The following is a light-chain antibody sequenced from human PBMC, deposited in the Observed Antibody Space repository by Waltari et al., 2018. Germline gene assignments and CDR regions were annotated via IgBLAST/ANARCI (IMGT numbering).Light chain of an antibody. V-gene: IGKV1-5*03. CDR3: QPYNSYSIM. CDR2: KAS. CDR1: QSISDW. J-gene: IGKJ5*01. Sequence: DIQMTQSPSTLSASVGDRVTITCRASQSISDWLAWYQQKPGKAPKLLIYKASSLESGVPSRFSGSGSGTEFTLTICSLQPDDFATYYCQPYNSYSIMFGQGTRLEIK.